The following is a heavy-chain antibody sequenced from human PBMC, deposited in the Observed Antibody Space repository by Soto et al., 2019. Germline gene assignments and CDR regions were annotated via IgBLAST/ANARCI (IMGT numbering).Heavy chain of an antibody. J-gene: IGHJ4*02. CDR1: GFTFSDYY. V-gene: IGHV3-11*06. D-gene: IGHD1-26*01. CDR2: ISSGSSYT. CDR3: ARGRGTYFYFDY. Sequence: QVQLVESGGGLVKPGGSLRLSCAASGFTFSDYYMSWIRQAPGKGLVWVSYISSGSSYTNYADSVKGRFTISRDNAKNSLYLQMNSLRDEDTAVYYCARGRGTYFYFDYWGQGSLVTVSS.